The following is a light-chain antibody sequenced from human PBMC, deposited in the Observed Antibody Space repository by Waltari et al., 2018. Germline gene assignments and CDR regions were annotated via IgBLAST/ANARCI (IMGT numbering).Light chain of an antibody. CDR2: DNR. CDR3: QSFDNSLSGVV. Sequence: QSVLTQPPSVSGAPGQRVTISCTGSRSNIGAGYDVHWYQQLPGTAPKLLIYDNRSRPSGVPDRFSASKSGTSASLAITGLQAEEEAAYYCQSFDNSLSGVVFGGGTKLTVL. J-gene: IGLJ2*01. V-gene: IGLV1-40*01. CDR1: RSNIGAGYD.